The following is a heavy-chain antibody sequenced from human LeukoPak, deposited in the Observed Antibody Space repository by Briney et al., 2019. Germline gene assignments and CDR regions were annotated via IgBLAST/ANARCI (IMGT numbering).Heavy chain of an antibody. Sequence: SETLSLTCTVSGGSISSYYWSWTRQPAGKGLEWIGRIYTSGSTNYNPSLKSRVTMSVDTSKNQFSLKLSSVTAADTAVYYCARARYSSPVGATGDAFDIWGQGTMVTVSS. CDR2: IYTSGST. CDR1: GGSISSYY. V-gene: IGHV4-4*07. CDR3: ARARYSSPVGATGDAFDI. J-gene: IGHJ3*02. D-gene: IGHD1-26*01.